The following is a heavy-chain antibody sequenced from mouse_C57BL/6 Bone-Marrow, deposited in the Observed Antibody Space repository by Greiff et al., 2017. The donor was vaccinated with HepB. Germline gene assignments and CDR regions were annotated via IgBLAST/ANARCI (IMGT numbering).Heavy chain of an antibody. CDR1: GYTFTSYW. CDR2: IDPSDSYT. CDR3: ARSILWLRQYYVDY. J-gene: IGHJ2*01. D-gene: IGHD2-2*01. V-gene: IGHV1-50*01. Sequence: QVQLQQPGAELVKPGASVKLSCKASGYTFTSYWMQWVKQRPGQGLEWIGEIDPSDSYTNYNQKFKGKATLTVDTSSSTAYMQLSSLTSEDSAVYYCARSILWLRQYYVDYWGQGTTLTVSS.